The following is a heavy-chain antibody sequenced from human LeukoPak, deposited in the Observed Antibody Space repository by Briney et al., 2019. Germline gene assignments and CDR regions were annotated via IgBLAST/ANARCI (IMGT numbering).Heavy chain of an antibody. CDR1: GGTFSSYA. V-gene: IGHV1-69*05. D-gene: IGHD1-26*01. Sequence: SVKVSCKASGGTFSSYAISWVRQAPCQGLEWMGRIIPIFSTANYAQKFQGRVTITTDESTSTAYMALRSLRSDDTAGYYCARAKYSGRQSWGQGTLVTVSS. J-gene: IGHJ5*02. CDR2: IIPIFSTA. CDR3: ARAKYSGRQS.